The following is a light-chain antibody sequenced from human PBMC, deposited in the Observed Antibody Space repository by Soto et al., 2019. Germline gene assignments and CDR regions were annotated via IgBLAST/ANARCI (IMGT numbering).Light chain of an antibody. V-gene: IGKV1-12*02. J-gene: IGKJ4*01. CDR1: QAVSNW. CDR3: QHTRSFPFT. CDR2: AAS. Sequence: DIQMTQSPSSLSASVGDEVTLTCRASQAVSNWLAWYQHRPGRAPKLLIYAASNLPSGDPARFTGSGSGTVFTVTISSLQPEDFATYYCQHTRSFPFTVGGGPTVDMK.